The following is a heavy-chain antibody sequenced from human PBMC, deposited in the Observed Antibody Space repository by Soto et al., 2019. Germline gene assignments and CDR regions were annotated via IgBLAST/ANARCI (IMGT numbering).Heavy chain of an antibody. Sequence: QVQLQESGPGLVKPSETLSLTCTVSGGSISSYYWSWIRQPPGKGLEWIGYIYYSGSTNYNHSLKSRVTISVDTSKNQFSLKLSSVTAADTAVYYCARDRRRGLSDAFDIWCQETMVTVSS. V-gene: IGHV4-59*01. CDR2: IYYSGST. D-gene: IGHD5-12*01. CDR3: ARDRRRGLSDAFDI. J-gene: IGHJ3*02. CDR1: GGSISSYY.